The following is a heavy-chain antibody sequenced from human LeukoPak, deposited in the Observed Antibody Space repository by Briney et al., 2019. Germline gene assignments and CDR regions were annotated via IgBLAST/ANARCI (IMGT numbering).Heavy chain of an antibody. J-gene: IGHJ1*01. CDR2: ISGSGGST. D-gene: IGHD4-11*01. CDR3: ATYSILNAREFRY. Sequence: GGSLRLSCAASGFTFSSYAMSWVRQAPGKGLEWVSAISGSGGSTYYADSVKGRFTISRDNAKNSVYLQMNSLGADDTAVYYCATYSILNAREFRYWGQGTLVTVTS. V-gene: IGHV3-23*01. CDR1: GFTFSSYA.